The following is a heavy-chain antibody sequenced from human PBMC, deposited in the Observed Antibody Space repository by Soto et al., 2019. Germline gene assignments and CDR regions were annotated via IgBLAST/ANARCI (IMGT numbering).Heavy chain of an antibody. CDR1: GGSISSSSYY. V-gene: IGHV4-39*01. D-gene: IGHD2-21*01. Sequence: SSETLSLTCTVSGGSISSSSYYWGWIRQPPGKGLEWIGSIYYSGSTYYNPSLKSRVTISVDTSKNQFSLKLSSVTAADTAVYYCVKLNIGRIYRMDVWGQRTTVTVSS. CDR3: VKLNIGRIYRMDV. CDR2: IYYSGST. J-gene: IGHJ6*02.